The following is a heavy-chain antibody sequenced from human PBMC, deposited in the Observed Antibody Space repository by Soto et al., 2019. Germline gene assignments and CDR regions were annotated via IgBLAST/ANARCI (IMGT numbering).Heavy chain of an antibody. Sequence: PGGSLRLSCAASGFTFSSYAMHWVRQAPGKGLEWVAVISYDGSNKYYADSVKGRFTISRDNSKNTLYLQMNSLRAEDTAVYYCARGYCSSTSCYTPQRGYYYYYGMGVWGQGTTVTVSS. CDR2: ISYDGSNK. V-gene: IGHV3-30-3*01. CDR3: ARGYCSSTSCYTPQRGYYYYYGMGV. J-gene: IGHJ6*02. D-gene: IGHD2-2*02. CDR1: GFTFSSYA.